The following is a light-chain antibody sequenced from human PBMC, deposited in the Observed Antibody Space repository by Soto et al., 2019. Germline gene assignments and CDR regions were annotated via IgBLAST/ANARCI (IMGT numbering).Light chain of an antibody. CDR3: SSYTSSDTLYV. CDR2: DVN. CDR1: RGDVGAYNY. V-gene: IGLV2-14*01. Sequence: QSALTQPASVSGSPGQTITISCTGTRGDVGAYNYVSWYQRHPGTAPKLLIYDVNSRPSGVSNRFSGSKFGNTASLTISGLQAEDEADYYCSSYTSSDTLYVFGSVTKLTVL. J-gene: IGLJ1*01.